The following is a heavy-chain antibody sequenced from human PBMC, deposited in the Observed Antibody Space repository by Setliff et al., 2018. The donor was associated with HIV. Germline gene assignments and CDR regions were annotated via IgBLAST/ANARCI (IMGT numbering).Heavy chain of an antibody. Sequence: AASVKVSCKASGYTSTSYSINWVRQAPGQGLEWMGWINTNTGNPTYGQGFIGRFVFSLDTSVSTAYLQISSLKAEDTAVYYCARGAYQYYDSRGAGYWGQGTLVTVSS. CDR1: GYTSTSYS. J-gene: IGHJ4*02. V-gene: IGHV7-4-1*02. CDR3: ARGAYQYYDSRGAGY. CDR2: INTNTGNP. D-gene: IGHD3-22*01.